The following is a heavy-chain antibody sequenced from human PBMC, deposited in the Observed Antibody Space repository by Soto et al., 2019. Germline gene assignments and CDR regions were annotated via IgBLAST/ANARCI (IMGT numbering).Heavy chain of an antibody. CDR2: IYSGGST. CDR1: GFTVSSNY. D-gene: IGHD3-22*01. Sequence: PGGSLRLSCAASGFTVSSNYMSWVRQAPGKGLEWVSVIYSGGSTYYADSVKGRFTISRDNSKNTLYLQMNSLRSEDTAVYYCAAEYRIGYDSSGSVSPYYFDYWGQGTLVTVSS. V-gene: IGHV3-66*01. J-gene: IGHJ4*02. CDR3: AAEYRIGYDSSGSVSPYYFDY.